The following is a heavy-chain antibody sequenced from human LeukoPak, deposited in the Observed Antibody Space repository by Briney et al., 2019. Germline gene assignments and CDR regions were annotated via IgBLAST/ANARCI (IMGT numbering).Heavy chain of an antibody. J-gene: IGHJ5*02. CDR1: GGSISSYY. CDR3: ARGIYWFDP. V-gene: IGHV4-59*08. CDR2: IYYSGST. Sequence: SETLSLTCTVSGGSISSYYWSCIRQPPGKGLEWIGYIYYSGSTNYNPSLKSRVTISVKTSKNQFSLKLSSVTAADTAVYYCARGIYWFDPWGQGTLVTVSS.